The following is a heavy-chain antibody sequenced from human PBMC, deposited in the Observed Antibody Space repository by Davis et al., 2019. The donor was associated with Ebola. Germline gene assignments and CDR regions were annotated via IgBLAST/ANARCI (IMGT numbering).Heavy chain of an antibody. CDR1: GGSIISSSSY. CDR2: IYYSGIT. Sequence: SETLSLTCTVPGGSIISSSSYWGWIRQPPRKGLEWIGSIYYSGITYYNPSLKSRVTISVDTSKNQFSLKLNSVTAADTAVYYCARRIVVITASSKYFDLWGRGTLVTVSS. CDR3: ARRIVVITASSKYFDL. D-gene: IGHD2-21*02. J-gene: IGHJ2*01. V-gene: IGHV4-39*01.